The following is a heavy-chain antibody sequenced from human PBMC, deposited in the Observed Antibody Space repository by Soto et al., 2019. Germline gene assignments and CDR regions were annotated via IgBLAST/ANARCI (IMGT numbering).Heavy chain of an antibody. V-gene: IGHV4-38-2*01. CDR1: GYSISSGYY. D-gene: IGHD1-26*01. CDR3: ARVGAKIAYYFDY. CDR2: IYHSGST. Sequence: PSETLSLTCAVSGYSISSGYYWGWIRQPPGKGLEWVGSIYHSGSTYYNPSLKSRVTISVDTSKNQFSLKLSSVTAADTAVYYCARVGAKIAYYFDYWGQGTLVTVS. J-gene: IGHJ4*02.